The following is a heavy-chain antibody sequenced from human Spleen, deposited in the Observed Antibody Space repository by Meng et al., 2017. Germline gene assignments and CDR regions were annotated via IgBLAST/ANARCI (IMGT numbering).Heavy chain of an antibody. CDR3: ARTLNWFDP. V-gene: IGHV4-4*07. J-gene: IGHJ5*02. D-gene: IGHD2/OR15-2a*01. CDR1: GGSISLSY. CDR2: IYSSGST. Sequence: QVQLQEWGPGMVKPSETLSLTCSVSGGSISLSYWSWIRQPAGKGLEWIGRIYSSGSTNYNPSLKSRVTMSVDTSKNQFSLKLSSVAAADTAVYYCARTLNWFDPWGQGTLVTVSS.